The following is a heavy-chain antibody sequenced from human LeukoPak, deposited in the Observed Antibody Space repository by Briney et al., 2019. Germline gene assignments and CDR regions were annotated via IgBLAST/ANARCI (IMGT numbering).Heavy chain of an antibody. CDR3: AKGHYYDSTDKYSYADY. J-gene: IGHJ4*02. Sequence: GGSLRLSCAASGFTFRDYGMHWVRQTPGKGLEWVAVISFDGNDKFYGDSVKGRFTISRDNSKDTLDLQMNSLRPEDTAVYYCAKGHYYDSTDKYSYADYWGQGTLVTVSS. CDR2: ISFDGNDK. D-gene: IGHD3-22*01. CDR1: GFTFRDYG. V-gene: IGHV3-30*18.